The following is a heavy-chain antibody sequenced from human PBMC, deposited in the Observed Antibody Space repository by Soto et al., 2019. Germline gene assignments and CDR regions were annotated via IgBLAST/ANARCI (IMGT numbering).Heavy chain of an antibody. J-gene: IGHJ6*02. CDR1: GFTFSSYA. D-gene: IGHD1-26*01. CDR2: ISYDGSNK. V-gene: IGHV3-30-3*01. CDR3: ARLKWELLSYYYYYGMDV. Sequence: GGSLRLSCAASGFTFSSYAMHWVRQAPGKGLEWVAVISYDGSNKYYADSVKGRFTISRDNSKNTLYLQMNSLRAEDTAVYYCARLKWELLSYYYYYGMDVWGQGTTVTVSS.